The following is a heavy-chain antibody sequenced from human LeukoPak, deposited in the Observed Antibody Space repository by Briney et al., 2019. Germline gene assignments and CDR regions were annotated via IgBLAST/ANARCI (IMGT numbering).Heavy chain of an antibody. CDR2: IYYSGST. J-gene: IGHJ4*02. V-gene: IGHV4-39*01. CDR3: ARAGYYFDY. CDR1: GGSISSISYY. Sequence: PSETLSLTCTVSGGSISSISYYWGWIRQPPGKGLEWIGHIYYSGSTFYNPSLKSRVTISVDTSKNQFSLKLRSVTAADTAVYYCARAGYYFDYWGQGTLVTVSS.